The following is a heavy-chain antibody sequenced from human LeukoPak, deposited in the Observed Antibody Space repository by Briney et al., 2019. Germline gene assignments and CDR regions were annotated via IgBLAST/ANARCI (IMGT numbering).Heavy chain of an antibody. CDR3: ARDYEYGYYPRH. V-gene: IGHV3-20*04. CDR2: INWNVGRT. D-gene: IGHD3-16*01. Sequence: GGSPCKPGAVSGFLSDDYALSWVCQAPGKGLEWVSGINWNVGRTGYADSVKGRFTISRDNAKNSLYLQMNSLRAEDTALYYCARDYEYGYYPRHLGQGCLLTVSS. CDR1: GFLSDDYA. J-gene: IGHJ1*01.